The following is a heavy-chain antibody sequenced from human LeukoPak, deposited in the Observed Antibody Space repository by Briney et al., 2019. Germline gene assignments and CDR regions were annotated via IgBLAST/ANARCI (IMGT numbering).Heavy chain of an antibody. CDR3: ARGYCSSTSCSPPSP. V-gene: IGHV3-30-3*01. Sequence: PGGSLRLSCAASGFTFSSYAMHWVRQAPGKGLEWVAVISYDGSNKYYADSVKGRFTISRDNSKNTLYLQMNSPRAEDTAVYYCARGYCSSTSCSPPSPWGQGTLVTVSS. D-gene: IGHD2-2*01. J-gene: IGHJ5*02. CDR2: ISYDGSNK. CDR1: GFTFSSYA.